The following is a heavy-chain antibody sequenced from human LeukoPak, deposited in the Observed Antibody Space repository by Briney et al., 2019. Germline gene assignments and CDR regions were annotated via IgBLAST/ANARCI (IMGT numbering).Heavy chain of an antibody. D-gene: IGHD4-17*01. Sequence: PGGSLRLSCAASGFTFSSYGMHWVRQAPGKGLEWVAVIWYDGSNKYYADSVKGRFTISRDNSKNTLYLQMNSLRAEDTAVYYCARDFSPIYGDYGGFDYWGQGTLVTVSS. V-gene: IGHV3-33*01. CDR2: IWYDGSNK. CDR1: GFTFSSYG. J-gene: IGHJ4*02. CDR3: ARDFSPIYGDYGGFDY.